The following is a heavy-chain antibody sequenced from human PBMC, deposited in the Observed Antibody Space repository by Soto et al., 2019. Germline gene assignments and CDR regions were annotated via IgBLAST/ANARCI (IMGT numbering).Heavy chain of an antibody. CDR3: ARGGPNDYGDYWRWFDP. Sequence: QVQLVQSGAEVKKPGASVKVSCKASGYTFTSYGISWVRQAPGQGLEWMGWISAYNGNTNYAQKLQGRVTMTTDTAPSTAYTEPRSLRADDTAVHYCARGGPNDYGDYWRWFDPWGQGTLVTVSS. D-gene: IGHD4-17*01. J-gene: IGHJ5*02. V-gene: IGHV1-18*01. CDR2: ISAYNGNT. CDR1: GYTFTSYG.